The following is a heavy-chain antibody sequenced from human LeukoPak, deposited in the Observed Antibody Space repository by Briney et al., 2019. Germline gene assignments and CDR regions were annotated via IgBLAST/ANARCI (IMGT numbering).Heavy chain of an antibody. CDR2: NDNFGSA. CDR1: GFNLNYNY. D-gene: IGHD3-10*01. Sequence: GGSLRLSCAASGFNLNYNYMNWVRQSPAQGLEWVYTNDNFGSADNANYVKVLFSIFTDTSKNTAYLQMHSLRAQDTAMYFCAGGTYYGSGSRPGYLDYWGLGTLVTVSS. CDR3: AGGTYYGSGSRPGYLDY. V-gene: IGHV3-53*01. J-gene: IGHJ4*02.